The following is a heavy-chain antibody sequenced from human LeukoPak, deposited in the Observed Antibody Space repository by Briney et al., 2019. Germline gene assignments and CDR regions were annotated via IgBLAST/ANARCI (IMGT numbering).Heavy chain of an antibody. J-gene: IGHJ4*02. Sequence: PGGSLRLSCAASGFTFSTYAMHWVRQAPKKGLEYVSAISGNGGSTYYANSVKGRSTISRDNSKNTLYLQMGSLRAEDMAVYYCARLVYYYDSSGYDYWGQGTLVTVSS. V-gene: IGHV3-64*01. CDR3: ARLVYYYDSSGYDY. CDR1: GFTFSTYA. CDR2: ISGNGGST. D-gene: IGHD3-22*01.